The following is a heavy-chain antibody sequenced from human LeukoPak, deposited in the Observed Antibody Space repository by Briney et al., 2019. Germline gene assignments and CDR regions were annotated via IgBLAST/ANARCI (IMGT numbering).Heavy chain of an antibody. V-gene: IGHV1-24*01. Sequence: ASVKVSCKVSGYTLTELSMHWVRQAPGKGLEWMGGFDPEDGETIYAQKFQGRVTMTEDTSTDTAYMELSSLRSEDTAVYYCATDLGVTGGSLYYYGMDVWGQGTTVTVSS. D-gene: IGHD2-8*01. CDR1: GYTLTELS. CDR3: ATDLGVTGGSLYYYGMDV. J-gene: IGHJ6*02. CDR2: FDPEDGET.